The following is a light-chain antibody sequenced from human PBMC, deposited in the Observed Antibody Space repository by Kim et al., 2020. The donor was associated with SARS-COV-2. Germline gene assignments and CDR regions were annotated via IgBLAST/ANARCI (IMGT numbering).Light chain of an antibody. J-gene: IGLJ2*01. CDR2: QDE. CDR1: RLGNKY. Sequence: SYELTQPPSVSVSPGQTASITCSGDRLGNKYVCWYQQKPGQSPVVVMYQDERRPSGIPERFSGSNSGNTATLTISGTQSMDEADYYCQVWDSTTTVFGGG. CDR3: QVWDSTTTV. V-gene: IGLV3-1*01.